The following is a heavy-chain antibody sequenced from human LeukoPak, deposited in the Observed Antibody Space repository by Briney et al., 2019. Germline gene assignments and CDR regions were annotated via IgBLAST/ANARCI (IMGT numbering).Heavy chain of an antibody. CDR2: IYYSGST. D-gene: IGHD6-6*01. CDR3: ARWDSGSSSGVYFDY. CDR1: GGSISSYY. V-gene: IGHV4-59*08. Sequence: SETLSLTCTVSGGSISSYYWSWIRQPPGKGLEWIGYIYYSGSTNYNPSLKSRVTISVDTSKNQFSLKLSSVTAADTAVYYCARWDSGSSSGVYFDYWGQGTLVTVSS. J-gene: IGHJ4*02.